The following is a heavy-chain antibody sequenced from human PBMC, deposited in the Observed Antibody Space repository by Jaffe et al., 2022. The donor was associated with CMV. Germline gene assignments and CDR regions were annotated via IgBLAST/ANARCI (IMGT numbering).Heavy chain of an antibody. CDR1: GGSISSSSYY. V-gene: IGHV4-39*01. CDR3: ARHFVVVTNTNWFDP. Sequence: QLQLQESGPGLVKPSETLSLTCTVSGGSISSSSYYWGWIRQPPGKGLEWIGSIYYSGSTYYNPSLKSRVTISVDTSKNQFSLKLSSVTAADTAVYYCARHFVVVTNTNWFDPWGQGTLVTVSS. D-gene: IGHD2-21*02. J-gene: IGHJ5*02. CDR2: IYYSGST.